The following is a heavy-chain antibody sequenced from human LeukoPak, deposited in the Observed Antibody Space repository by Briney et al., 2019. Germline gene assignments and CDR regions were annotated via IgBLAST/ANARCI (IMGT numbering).Heavy chain of an antibody. J-gene: IGHJ6*02. V-gene: IGHV3-43*02. CDR3: AKDLSKWGHYDGMDV. Sequence: PGGSLRLSCAASGFTFDDFAMHWVRQAPGKGLEWVSLISGCSGSTYYAASVKGRFTISRDNSKNSLYLQMNSLTTEDTALYYCAKDLSKWGHYDGMDVWGQGTTVTVSS. CDR2: ISGCSGST. CDR1: GFTFDDFA. D-gene: IGHD2-8*01.